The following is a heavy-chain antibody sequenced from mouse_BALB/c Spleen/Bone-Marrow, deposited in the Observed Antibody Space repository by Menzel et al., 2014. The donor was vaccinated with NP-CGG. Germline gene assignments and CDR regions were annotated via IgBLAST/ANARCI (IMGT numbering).Heavy chain of an antibody. CDR3: ARPETGSWFAY. V-gene: IGHV4-1*02. CDR1: GFDFSRYW. D-gene: IGHD4-1*01. J-gene: IGHJ3*01. CDR2: INPDRSMI. Sequence: EVMLVESGGGLVQPGGSLKLSCAASGFDFSRYWMNWVRQAPGKGLEWIGEINPDRSMINYTPSPKDKFIISRDNAKNTLYLQMSKVRSEDTALYYCARPETGSWFAYWGQGTLVTVSA.